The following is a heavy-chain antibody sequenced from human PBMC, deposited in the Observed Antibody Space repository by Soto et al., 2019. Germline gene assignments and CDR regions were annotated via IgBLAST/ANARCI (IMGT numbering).Heavy chain of an antibody. J-gene: IGHJ4*02. CDR1: GYTFTSYD. CDR3: ARGLTTVTTCDY. Sequence: QVQLVQSGAEVKKPGASVKVSCKASGYTFTSYDINWVRQATGQGLEWMGWMNPNSGNTGYAQKFQGRVTMTRNTSRSTAYMELSSLRSEDTAVDYCARGLTTVTTCDYWGQGTLVTVSS. V-gene: IGHV1-8*01. D-gene: IGHD4-17*01. CDR2: MNPNSGNT.